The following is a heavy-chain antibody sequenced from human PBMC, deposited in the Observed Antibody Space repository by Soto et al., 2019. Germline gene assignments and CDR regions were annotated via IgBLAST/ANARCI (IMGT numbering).Heavy chain of an antibody. D-gene: IGHD6-13*01. V-gene: IGHV3-30*18. CDR1: GFSFSTYG. Sequence: PGGSLRLSCAASGFSFSTYGMHWVRQAPGKGLEWVATISYDGGNKFYADSAKGRFTISRDNSKNTLYLQMNSLRANDTAVYYCSKDSSVVAAGGGGWFDPWGQGTLVTVSS. CDR2: ISYDGGNK. CDR3: SKDSSVVAAGGGGWFDP. J-gene: IGHJ5*02.